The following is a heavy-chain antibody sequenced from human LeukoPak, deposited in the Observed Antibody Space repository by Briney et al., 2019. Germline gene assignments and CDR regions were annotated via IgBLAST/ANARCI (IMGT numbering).Heavy chain of an antibody. D-gene: IGHD3-3*01. CDR1: GFTFSNAW. CDR2: IKSKTDGGTT. CDR3: ARVFWEKDGFIGAFDI. V-gene: IGHV3-15*01. J-gene: IGHJ3*02. Sequence: GGSLRLSCAASGFTFSNAWMSWVRQAPGKGLEWVGRIKSKTDGGTTDYAAPVKGRFTISRDNSNNTLYLQMNSLRVEDTAVYYCARVFWEKDGFIGAFDIWGQGTMVTVSS.